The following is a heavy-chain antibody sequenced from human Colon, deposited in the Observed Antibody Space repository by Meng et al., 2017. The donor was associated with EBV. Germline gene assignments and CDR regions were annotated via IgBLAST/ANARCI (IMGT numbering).Heavy chain of an antibody. CDR1: GGSFSGYV. J-gene: IGHJ4*02. Sequence: QVRLQKLGAGLLKPSETLSLTCTVNGGSFSGYVWSWVRQPPGKGMEWIGEVSHPGSANYNPSLKSRVTISVDASEKQFSLRLTSVTAADSAVYYCARVPTTGYKDHWGQGTLVTVSS. CDR2: VSHPGSA. V-gene: IGHV4-34*01. D-gene: IGHD3-9*01. CDR3: ARVPTTGYKDH.